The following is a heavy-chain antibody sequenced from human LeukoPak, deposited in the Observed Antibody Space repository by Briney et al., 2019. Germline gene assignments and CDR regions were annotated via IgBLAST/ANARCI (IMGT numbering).Heavy chain of an antibody. V-gene: IGHV5-51*01. CDR3: ARKYSTSWYIDY. CDR1: GYSFTTYW. D-gene: IGHD6-13*01. J-gene: IGHJ4*02. Sequence: GESLKISCQGSGYSFTTYWIGWVRQMPGKGLEWMGIIYPDDSDTRYSPSFQGQVTISADKSINTAYLQWSSLKASDTAMYYCARKYSTSWYIDYWGQGTLVTVSS. CDR2: IYPDDSDT.